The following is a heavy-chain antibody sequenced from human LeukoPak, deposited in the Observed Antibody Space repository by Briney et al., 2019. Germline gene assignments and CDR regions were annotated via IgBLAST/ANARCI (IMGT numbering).Heavy chain of an antibody. D-gene: IGHD4-17*01. CDR1: GFTFRNYA. V-gene: IGHV3-23*01. CDR2: ISASGGST. J-gene: IGHJ4*02. CDR3: AKAPLLTTVTHFDY. Sequence: GGSLRLSCAASGFTFRNYAMSWVRQAPGKGLEWVSTISASGGSTYYADSVKGRFTISRDNSKNTLYLQMNSLRAEDTAVYYCAKAPLLTTVTHFDYWGQGTLVTVPS.